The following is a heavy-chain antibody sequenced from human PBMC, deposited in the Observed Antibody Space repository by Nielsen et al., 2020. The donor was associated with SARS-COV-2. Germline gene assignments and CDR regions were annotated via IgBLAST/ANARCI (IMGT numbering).Heavy chain of an antibody. CDR3: AKTPVPIAVAGTWFDY. Sequence: GESLKISCSVSGFTFSNYEMNWVRQAPGKGLEWISYISSSSTSIYYADSVKGRFTISRDNAKNSLYLQMNSLRAEDTAVYYCAKTPVPIAVAGTWFDYWGQGTLVTVSS. V-gene: IGHV3-48*03. CDR2: ISSSSTSI. CDR1: GFTFSNYE. D-gene: IGHD6-19*01. J-gene: IGHJ4*02.